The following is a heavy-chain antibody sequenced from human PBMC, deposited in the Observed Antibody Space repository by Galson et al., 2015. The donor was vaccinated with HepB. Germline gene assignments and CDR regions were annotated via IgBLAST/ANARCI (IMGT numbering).Heavy chain of an antibody. CDR1: GSTFTSYG. J-gene: IGHJ4*02. CDR3: ASLRYGSGSSFDY. D-gene: IGHD3-10*01. V-gene: IGHV1-18*04. CDR2: ISAYNGNT. Sequence: SVTVSCKASGSTFTSYGISWVRQAPGQGLEWMGWISAYNGNTNYAQKLQGRVTMTTDTSTSTAYMELRSLRSDDTAVYYCASLRYGSGSSFDYWGQGTLVTVSS.